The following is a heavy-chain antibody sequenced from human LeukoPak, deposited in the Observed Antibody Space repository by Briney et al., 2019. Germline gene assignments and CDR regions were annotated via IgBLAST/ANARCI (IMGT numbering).Heavy chain of an antibody. CDR3: ASYYYDSGGSWYYFDY. CDR1: GGTFSSYA. V-gene: IGHV1-69*13. D-gene: IGHD3-22*01. J-gene: IGHJ4*02. Sequence: ASVKVSCKASGGTFSSYAISWVRQAPGQGLEWMGGIIPIFGTANYAQKFQGRVTITADESTSTAYMELSSLRSEDTAVCYCASYYYDSGGSWYYFDYWGQGTLVTVSS. CDR2: IIPIFGTA.